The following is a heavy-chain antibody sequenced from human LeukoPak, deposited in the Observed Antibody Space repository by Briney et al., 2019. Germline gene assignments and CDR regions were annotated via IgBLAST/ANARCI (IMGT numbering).Heavy chain of an antibody. CDR3: ASNSGSYLYY. CDR1: GFTFSNYN. CDR2: ISSSSSYI. V-gene: IGHV3-21*01. D-gene: IGHD1-26*01. J-gene: IGHJ4*02. Sequence: GGSLRLSCAASGFTFSNYNMNWVRQAPGKGLEWVSSISSSSSYIYYAGSVKGRFAISRDNSKNSLYLQMNSLRAEDTAVYYCASNSGSYLYYWGQGTLVTVSS.